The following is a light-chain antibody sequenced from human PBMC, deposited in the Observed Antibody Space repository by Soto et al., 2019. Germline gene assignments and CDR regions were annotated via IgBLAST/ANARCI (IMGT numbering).Light chain of an antibody. Sequence: EIVLTQSPGTLSLSPGERATLSCRASQSFSSYLAWYQQKPGQAPRLLIYDASKRATGIPARFSGRGSGTDFPLTISSLEPEDFAVYYCQQRSNWPPVITFGQGKRLEIK. CDR1: QSFSSY. V-gene: IGKV3-11*01. CDR3: QQRSNWPPVIT. J-gene: IGKJ5*01. CDR2: DAS.